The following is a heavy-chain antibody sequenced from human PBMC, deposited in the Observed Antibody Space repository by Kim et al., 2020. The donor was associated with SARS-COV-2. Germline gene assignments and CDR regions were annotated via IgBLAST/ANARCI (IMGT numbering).Heavy chain of an antibody. V-gene: IGHV3-21*06. CDR1: GFTFGAYT. CDR3: ATGGYCIRTSCFN. Sequence: GGSLRLSCAASGFTFGAYTMNWVRQAPGKGLEWVSSISSDGTGSHVSYADSFQGRFTISRDNAKSSLFLQMNSLRDEDTAMYFCATGGYCIRTSCFNWGQGTLVTVSS. J-gene: IGHJ4*02. CDR2: ISSDGTGSHV. D-gene: IGHD2-2*01.